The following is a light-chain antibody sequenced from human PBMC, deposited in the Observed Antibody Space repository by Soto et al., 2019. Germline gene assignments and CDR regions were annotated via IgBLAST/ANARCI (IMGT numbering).Light chain of an antibody. Sequence: QSVLTQPPSVSAAPGQKVTISCSGSSSNIGNNYVSWYQQLPGTAPKLLIYDNNKRPSGIPDQFSGSKSGTSATLGITGLQTGDEADYYCGTWDSSLSAEVFGGGTKVTVL. J-gene: IGLJ2*01. CDR3: GTWDSSLSAEV. CDR1: SSNIGNNY. V-gene: IGLV1-51*01. CDR2: DNN.